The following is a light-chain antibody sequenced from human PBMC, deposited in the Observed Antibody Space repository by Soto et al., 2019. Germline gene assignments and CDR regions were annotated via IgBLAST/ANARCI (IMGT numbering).Light chain of an antibody. CDR2: AAS. Sequence: DVQMTQSPSSLSASVGDRVTITCRASLGISNSLAWYQQKPGKVPKLLLYAASTLQSGVPSRFSGSGSGTDFTLTISSLQPEDVATYYCQKYTSAPRTFGPGTKVDIK. CDR1: LGISNS. V-gene: IGKV1-27*01. J-gene: IGKJ3*01. CDR3: QKYTSAPRT.